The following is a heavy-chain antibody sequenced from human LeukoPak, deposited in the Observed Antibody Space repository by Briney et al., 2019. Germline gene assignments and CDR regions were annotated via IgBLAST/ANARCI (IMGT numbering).Heavy chain of an antibody. V-gene: IGHV1-18*01. J-gene: IGHJ6*03. Sequence: GASVKVSCKASGYTFTSYGISWVRQASGQGLEWMGWISAYNGNTNYAQKLQGRVTMTTDTSTSTAYMELRSLRSDDTAVYYCARDFPDIVVVPAAISLYYYYYMDVWGKGTTVTVSS. CDR3: ARDFPDIVVVPAAISLYYYYYMDV. CDR1: GYTFTSYG. CDR2: ISAYNGNT. D-gene: IGHD2-2*02.